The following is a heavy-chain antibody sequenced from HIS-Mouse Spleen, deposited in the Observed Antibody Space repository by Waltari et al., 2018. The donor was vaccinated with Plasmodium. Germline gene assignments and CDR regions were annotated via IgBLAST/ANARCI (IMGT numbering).Heavy chain of an antibody. CDR2: INHSGST. D-gene: IGHD3-3*01. J-gene: IGHJ2*01. CDR1: GGSFSGYY. V-gene: IGHV4-34*01. CDR3: ARFTSSGVYWYFDL. Sequence: QVQLQQWGAGLLKPSETLSLTCAVYGGSFSGYYWSWIRQPPGKGLEWIGEINHSGSTNYNPSPKRRVTISVDTSKNQFSLKLSSVTAADTAVYYCARFTSSGVYWYFDLWGRGTLVTVSS.